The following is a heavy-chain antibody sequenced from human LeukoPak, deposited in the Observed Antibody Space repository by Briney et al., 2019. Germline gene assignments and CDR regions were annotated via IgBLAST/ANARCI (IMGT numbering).Heavy chain of an antibody. D-gene: IGHD6-13*01. CDR2: IYYSGST. J-gene: IGHJ5*02. V-gene: IGHV4-59*08. Sequence: MASETLSFTCTVSGVSISSYYWSWIRQPPGKRLEWIGYIYYSGSTNYNPSLKSRVTISVDTSKSQFSLQLSSVTAADTAVYYCARHQYSSSGPCFVPWGRGTLVTVSS. CDR1: GVSISSYY. CDR3: ARHQYSSSGPCFVP.